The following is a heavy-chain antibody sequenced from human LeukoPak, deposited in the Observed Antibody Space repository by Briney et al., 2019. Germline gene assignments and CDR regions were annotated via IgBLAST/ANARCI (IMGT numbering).Heavy chain of an antibody. V-gene: IGHV3-21*01. D-gene: IGHD3-16*01. CDR3: ASQLGGNVY. J-gene: IGHJ4*02. CDR2: ISSSSAYI. Sequence: GGSLRLSCAASGFTFSSYSMNWVRQAPGKGLEWVSSISSSSAYIYYADSVKGRFTISRDNAKNSLYLQMNGLRAEDTAVYFCASQLGGNVYWGQGTLVTVSS. CDR1: GFTFSSYS.